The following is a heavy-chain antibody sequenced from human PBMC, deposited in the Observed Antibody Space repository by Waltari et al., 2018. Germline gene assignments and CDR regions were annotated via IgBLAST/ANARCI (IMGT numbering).Heavy chain of an antibody. D-gene: IGHD3-10*01. CDR3: AREGPPLLWFRELSVYFDY. CDR2: IKQDGSEK. CDR1: GYSISSGYY. V-gene: IGHV3-7*01. Sequence: VQLQESGPGLVKPSETLSLTCAVSGYSISSGYYWGWIRQPPGKGREWVANIKQDGSEKYYVDSGKGRFTISRDNAKNSLYLQMNSLRAEDTAVYYCAREGPPLLWFRELSVYFDYWGQGTLVTVSS. J-gene: IGHJ4*02.